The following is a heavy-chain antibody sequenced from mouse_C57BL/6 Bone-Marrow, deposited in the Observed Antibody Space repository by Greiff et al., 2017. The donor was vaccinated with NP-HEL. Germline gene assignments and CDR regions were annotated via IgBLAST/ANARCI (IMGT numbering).Heavy chain of an antibody. J-gene: IGHJ3*01. Sequence: EVKLEESGGGLVQPGGSLKLSCAASGFTFSDYYMYWVRQTPEKRLEWVAYISNGGGSTYYPDTVKGRFTISRDNAKNTLYLQMSRLKSEDTAMYYCASALLPYWGQGTLVTVSA. D-gene: IGHD2-1*01. CDR3: ASALLPY. CDR2: ISNGGGST. CDR1: GFTFSDYY. V-gene: IGHV5-12*01.